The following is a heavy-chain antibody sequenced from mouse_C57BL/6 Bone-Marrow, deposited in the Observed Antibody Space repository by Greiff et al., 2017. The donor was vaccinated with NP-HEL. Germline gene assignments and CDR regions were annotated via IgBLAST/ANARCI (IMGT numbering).Heavy chain of an antibody. D-gene: IGHD1-1*01. Sequence: DVKLVESGGGLVQPKGSLKLSCAASGFSFNTYAMNWVRQPPGKGLEWVARIRSKSNNYATYYADSVKDRFTISRDDSESMLYLQMNNLKTEDTAMYYCVRLSYYGSSLDYWGQGTTLTVSS. CDR1: GFSFNTYA. J-gene: IGHJ2*01. V-gene: IGHV10-1*01. CDR2: IRSKSNNYAT. CDR3: VRLSYYGSSLDY.